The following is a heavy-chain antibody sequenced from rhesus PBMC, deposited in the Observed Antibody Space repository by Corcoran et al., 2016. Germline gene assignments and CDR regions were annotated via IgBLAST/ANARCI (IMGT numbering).Heavy chain of an antibody. D-gene: IGHD5-24*01. V-gene: IGHV3S5*01. CDR3: AKDKEPGTVSFDY. CDR1: GFTFSSYG. J-gene: IGHJ4*01. Sequence: EVQLVETGGGLVQPGGSLKLSCAASGFTFSSYGMSWVRQAQGKGLEWVSAINIGGGSTYYADSVKGRFTISRDNSKNTLSLQMNSLRAEDTAVYYCAKDKEPGTVSFDYWGQGVLVTVSS. CDR2: INIGGGST.